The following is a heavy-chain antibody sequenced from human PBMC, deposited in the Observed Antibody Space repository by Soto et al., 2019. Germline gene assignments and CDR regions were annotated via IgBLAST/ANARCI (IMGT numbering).Heavy chain of an antibody. CDR1: GWSFSGYY. Sequence: PSETLSLTCAVYGWSFSGYYWSWIRQPTGKGLEWIGEINHSGSTNYNPSLKSRVTISVDTSKNQFSLKLSSVTAADTAVYYCARPYCSGGSCYAGNDAFDIWGQGTMVTVSS. V-gene: IGHV4-34*01. CDR2: INHSGST. J-gene: IGHJ3*02. CDR3: ARPYCSGGSCYAGNDAFDI. D-gene: IGHD2-15*01.